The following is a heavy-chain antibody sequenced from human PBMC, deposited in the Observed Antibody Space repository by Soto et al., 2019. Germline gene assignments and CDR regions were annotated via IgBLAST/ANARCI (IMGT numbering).Heavy chain of an antibody. Sequence: SETLSLTCTVSGGSISSYYWSWIRQPPGKGLEWIGYIYYSGSTNYNPSLKSRVTISVDTSKNQFSLKLSSVTAADMAVYYCARDIMGTNYYYYGMDVWGQGTTVTVSS. CDR3: ARDIMGTNYYYYGMDV. D-gene: IGHD2-8*01. CDR1: GGSISSYY. V-gene: IGHV4-59*01. CDR2: IYYSGST. J-gene: IGHJ6*02.